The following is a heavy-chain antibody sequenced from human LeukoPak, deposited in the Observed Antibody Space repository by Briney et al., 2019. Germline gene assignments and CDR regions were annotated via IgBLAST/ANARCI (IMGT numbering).Heavy chain of an antibody. CDR3: ARVMYYYDSSGYSPRNFDY. CDR2: INPNSGGT. Sequence: ASVKVSCKASGYTFTGYYMHWARQAPGQGLEWMGWINPNSGGTNYAQKFQGRVNMTRDTSISTAYMELSRLRSDDTAVYYCARVMYYYDSSGYSPRNFDYWGQGTLVTVSS. CDR1: GYTFTGYY. V-gene: IGHV1-2*02. J-gene: IGHJ4*02. D-gene: IGHD3-22*01.